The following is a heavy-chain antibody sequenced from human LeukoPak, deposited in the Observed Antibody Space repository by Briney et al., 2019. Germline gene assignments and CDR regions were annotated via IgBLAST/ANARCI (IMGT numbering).Heavy chain of an antibody. D-gene: IGHD1-26*01. CDR3: ARREYYYNYMDV. CDR1: GFTFSTYN. V-gene: IGHV3-48*02. J-gene: IGHJ6*03. CDR2: ITSGSSTI. Sequence: PGGSLRLSCAASGFTFSTYNMNWVRHAPAQGMEWVSYITSGSSTIYYADSVKGRFTISRDNAKNSLYLQMNSLRDEDTAVYYCARREYYYNYMDVWGKGTTVTVSS.